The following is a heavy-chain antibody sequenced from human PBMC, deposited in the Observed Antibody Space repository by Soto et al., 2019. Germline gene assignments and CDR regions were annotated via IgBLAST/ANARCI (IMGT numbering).Heavy chain of an antibody. CDR2: IYRDDDE. D-gene: IGHD3-10*01. J-gene: IGHJ6*02. CDR3: VRNWRYYGGDYYYGMDA. CDR1: GFSLNTGGVG. Sequence: ITLKESGPTLVKPTQTLTLTCTFSGFSLNTGGVGVGWVRQPRGKAMEWLALIYRDDDERYRPSLRSRLNIPKDTINNQVVLTMTNMDPEDTATYYCVRNWRYYGGDYYYGMDAWGQGTTVTVSS. V-gene: IGHV2-5*02.